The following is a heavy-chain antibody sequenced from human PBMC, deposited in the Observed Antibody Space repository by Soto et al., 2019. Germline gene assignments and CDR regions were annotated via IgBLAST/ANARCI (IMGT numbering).Heavy chain of an antibody. CDR3: AEREGGMAHYFDY. CDR2: MSGSGGST. Sequence: GGSLRLSCAASGFTFSSFAMNWVRQAPGKGLEWVSSMSGSGGSTYYADSVKGRFTISRDYSKNTLYLQMNNLRVEDTAVYFCAEREGGMAHYFDYWGHGTLVTVSS. D-gene: IGHD1-26*01. V-gene: IGHV3-23*01. CDR1: GFTFSSFA. J-gene: IGHJ4*01.